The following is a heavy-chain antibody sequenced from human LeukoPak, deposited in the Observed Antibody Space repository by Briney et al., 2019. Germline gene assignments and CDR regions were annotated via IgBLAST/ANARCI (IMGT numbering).Heavy chain of an antibody. D-gene: IGHD5-18*01. J-gene: IGHJ6*03. CDR3: ARAPLSYGRPSYYYYYMDV. CDR2: IIPILNVP. CDR1: GGTFSDYS. Sequence: SVKVSCKASGGTFSDYSISWVRQAPGQGLEWMGRIIPILNVPNYAQKFEGRVTITADKSTSTAYMELSSLKSEDTAVYFCARAPLSYGRPSYYYYYMDVWGKGTTVTVSS. V-gene: IGHV1-69*04.